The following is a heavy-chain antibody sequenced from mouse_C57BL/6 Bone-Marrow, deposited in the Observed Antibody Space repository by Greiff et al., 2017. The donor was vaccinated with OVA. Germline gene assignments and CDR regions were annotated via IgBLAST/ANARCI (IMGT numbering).Heavy chain of an antibody. CDR3: TTNDYDPY. V-gene: IGHV14-4*01. D-gene: IGHD2-4*01. J-gene: IGHJ3*01. CDR1: GFNIKDDY. Sequence: VQLQQSGAELVRPGASVKLSCTASGFNIKDDYMHWVKQRPEQGLEWIGWIDPENGDTEYASKFQGKATITADTSSNTAYLQLSSLTSEDTAVYYCTTNDYDPYWGQGTLVTVSA. CDR2: IDPENGDT.